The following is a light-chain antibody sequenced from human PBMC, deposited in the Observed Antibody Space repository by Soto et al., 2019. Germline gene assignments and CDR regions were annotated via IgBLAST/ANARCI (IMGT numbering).Light chain of an antibody. CDR2: GAS. V-gene: IGKV3D-15*01. J-gene: IGKJ1*01. CDR1: QSVSSN. CDR3: QQYNSYSWT. Sequence: EIVLTQSPGTLSLSPGERATLSCRASQSVSSNLAWYQQKPGQAPRLLIHGASTRATGITDRFSGSGSGTEFTLAISSLQPDDFATYYCQQYNSYSWTFGQGTKVDIK.